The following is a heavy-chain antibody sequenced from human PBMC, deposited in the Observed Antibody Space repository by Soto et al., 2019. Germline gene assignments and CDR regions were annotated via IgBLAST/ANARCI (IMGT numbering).Heavy chain of an antibody. CDR1: GYTFTGYY. CDR3: ARGGGAAAAYYYYYGMDV. J-gene: IGHJ6*02. D-gene: IGHD6-13*01. V-gene: IGHV1-2*02. Sequence: ASVKVSGKASGYTFTGYYMHWVRQAPGQGLEWMGWINPNSGGTNYAQKFQGRVTMTRDTSISTAYMELSRLRSDDTAVYYCARGGGAAAAYYYYYGMDVWGQGTTVTVSS. CDR2: INPNSGGT.